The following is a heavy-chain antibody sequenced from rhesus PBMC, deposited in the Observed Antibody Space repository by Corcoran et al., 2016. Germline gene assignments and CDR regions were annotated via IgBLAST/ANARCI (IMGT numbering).Heavy chain of an antibody. CDR3: ASGGVAAPFYY. J-gene: IGHJ4*01. Sequence: QVQLQESGPGLVKPSETLSLTCAVSGGSISSSYWSWFRQAPGKGLEWIGYIYGSGSSTNYNPSLKSRVTRSVDTSKNWLSLKLSSVTAADTAVYYCASGGVAAPFYYWGQGVLVTVSS. CDR1: GGSISSSY. CDR2: IYGSGSST. D-gene: IGHD4-29*01. V-gene: IGHV4-169*02.